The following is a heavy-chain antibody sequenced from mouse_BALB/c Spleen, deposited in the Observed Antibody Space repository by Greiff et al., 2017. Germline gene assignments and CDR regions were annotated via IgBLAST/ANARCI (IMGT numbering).Heavy chain of an antibody. V-gene: IGHV1S41*01. D-gene: IGHD6-1*01. J-gene: IGHJ2*01. CDR2: IAPGSGST. CDR3: ASGGPSLDY. CDR1: GYTFTSYW. Sequence: DLVKPGASVKLSCKASGYTFTSYWINWINQRPGQGLEWIGRIAPGSGSTYYNEMFKGKATLTVDTSSSTAYIQLSSLSSEDSAVYFCASGGPSLDYWGQGTTLTVSS.